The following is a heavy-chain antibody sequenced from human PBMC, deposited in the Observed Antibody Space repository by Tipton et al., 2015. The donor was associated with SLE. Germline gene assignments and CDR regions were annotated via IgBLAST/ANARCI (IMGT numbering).Heavy chain of an antibody. J-gene: IGHJ5*02. D-gene: IGHD2-2*02. CDR2: MFHSGST. CDR1: GYSVSSGYY. V-gene: IGHV4-38-2*01. CDR3: ARSGSASPYTWFDP. Sequence: TLSLTCSVSGYSVSSGYYWGWIRQPPGKGLEWIGSMFHSGSTYYNPSLKSRVTISVDTSRNHFSLNLRSVTAADTAVYYCARSGSASPYTWFDPWGQGALVAVSS.